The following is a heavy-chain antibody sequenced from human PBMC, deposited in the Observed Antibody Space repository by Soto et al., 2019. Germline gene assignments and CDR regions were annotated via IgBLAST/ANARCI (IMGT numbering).Heavy chain of an antibody. CDR2: ITGSTGST. V-gene: IGHV3-23*01. CDR1: GFTFSNFA. CDR3: VKDTSSPPYYMDV. Sequence: EVQVLESGGGSVQPGGSLRLSCAASGFTFSNFAMGWVRHAPGKGLEWVSEITGSTGSTYYGDSVRGRFFISRDNSKNTLHLQMNSLRVEDTAVYYCVKDTSSPPYYMDVWGKGTTVTVSS. J-gene: IGHJ6*03. D-gene: IGHD2-2*01.